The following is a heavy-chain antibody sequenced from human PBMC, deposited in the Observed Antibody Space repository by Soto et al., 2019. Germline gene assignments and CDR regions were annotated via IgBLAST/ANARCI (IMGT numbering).Heavy chain of an antibody. Sequence: QVQLVQSGAEVKKPGASVKVSCKASGYTFTSYGISWVRQAPGQGLEWMGWISAYNGNTNYAQKLQVRVTVTTDTSTSPAYMELGSLRSDDTAVYYCAGYWAAAGPFDYWGQVSMVTVSS. J-gene: IGHJ4*02. CDR3: AGYWAAAGPFDY. CDR2: ISAYNGNT. V-gene: IGHV1-18*01. CDR1: GYTFTSYG. D-gene: IGHD6-13*01.